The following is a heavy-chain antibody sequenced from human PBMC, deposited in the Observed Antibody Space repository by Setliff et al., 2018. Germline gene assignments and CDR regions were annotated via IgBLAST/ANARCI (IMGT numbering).Heavy chain of an antibody. CDR2: INHRGTT. J-gene: IGHJ4*02. D-gene: IGHD2-15*01. Sequence: PSETLSLTCAVSGGSFSDYYWSWIRQPPGKGLELIGYINHRGTTNYNPSLTSRVTITVDTSKNQFYLKLSSVAAAATAVYYCATTTLGRYCSGGNCYFGYWGQGTLVTVSS. CDR1: GGSFSDYY. V-gene: IGHV4-59*12. CDR3: ATTTLGRYCSGGNCYFGY.